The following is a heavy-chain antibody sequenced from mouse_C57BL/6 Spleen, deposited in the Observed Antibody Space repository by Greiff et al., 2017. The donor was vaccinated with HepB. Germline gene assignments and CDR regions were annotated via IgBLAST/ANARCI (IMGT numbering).Heavy chain of an antibody. CDR3: ARRGNYYGSSYQYYFDY. J-gene: IGHJ2*01. Sequence: VQLQQSGTVLARPGASVKMSCKTSGYAFSSSWMNWVKQRPGKGLEWIGRIYPGDGDTNYNGKFKGKATLTADKSSSTAYMQLSSLTSEDSAVYVCARRGNYYGSSYQYYFDYWGQGTTLTVSS. V-gene: IGHV1-82*01. CDR1: GYAFSSSW. CDR2: IYPGDGDT. D-gene: IGHD1-1*01.